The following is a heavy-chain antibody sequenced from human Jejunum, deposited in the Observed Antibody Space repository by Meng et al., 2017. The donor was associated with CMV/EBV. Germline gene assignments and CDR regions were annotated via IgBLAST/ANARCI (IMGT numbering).Heavy chain of an antibody. D-gene: IGHD4-11*01. CDR2: INGNGLNT. J-gene: IGHJ4*02. V-gene: IGHV3-23*01. CDR3: ATLGVTTLPSDY. Sequence: EVQLLESGGGLVQPGGSLRLSCAASGFSFSTYGMNWVRQVPGKGLQWVSLINGNGLNTYYADSVKGRFTISRDNSKNTLYLQMSSLRAEDTAIYYCATLGVTTLPSDYWVQGTLVTVSS. CDR1: GFSFSTYG.